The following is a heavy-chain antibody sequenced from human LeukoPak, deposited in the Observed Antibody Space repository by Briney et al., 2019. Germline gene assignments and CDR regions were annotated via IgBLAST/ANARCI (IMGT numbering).Heavy chain of an antibody. CDR3: ARDSGELPFDY. CDR2: IWYDGSNK. D-gene: IGHD7-27*01. Sequence: PGGSLRLSCAASGFTFSSYGMHWVRQAPGKGLEWVAVIWYDGSNKYYADSVKGRFTISRDNSKNTLYLQMNSLRAEDAAVYYCARDSGELPFDYWGQGTLVTVSS. J-gene: IGHJ4*02. CDR1: GFTFSSYG. V-gene: IGHV3-33*01.